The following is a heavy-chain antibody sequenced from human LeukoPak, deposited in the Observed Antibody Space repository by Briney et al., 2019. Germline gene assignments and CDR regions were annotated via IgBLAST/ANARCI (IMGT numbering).Heavy chain of an antibody. CDR3: ARDQYDTWSRRGNFDS. V-gene: IGHV3-30-3*01. Sequence: PGGSLRLSCAASGFTFSSYAMHWVRQAPGKGLEWVTVVSYDGSNEFYADSVKGRFTISRDNTKNSLYLQMNSLRVEDTAVFYCARDQYDTWSRRGNFDSWGQGTLVIVSS. CDR2: VSYDGSNE. CDR1: GFTFSSYA. D-gene: IGHD3-3*01. J-gene: IGHJ4*02.